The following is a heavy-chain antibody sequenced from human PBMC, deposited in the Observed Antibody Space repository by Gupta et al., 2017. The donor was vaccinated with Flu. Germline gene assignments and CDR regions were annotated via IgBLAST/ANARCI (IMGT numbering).Heavy chain of an antibody. V-gene: IGHV2-26*01. Sequence: QVTLKESGPVLVKPTETLTLTCTVSGFSLSNARMGVSWIRQPPGKALEWLAHIFSNDEKSYSTSLKSRLTISKDTSKSQVVLTKTNMDPVDIATYYCARIYYDFWSGYYLGPYFDYWGQGTLVTVSS. CDR1: GFSLSNARMG. J-gene: IGHJ4*02. D-gene: IGHD3-3*01. CDR2: IFSNDEK. CDR3: ARIYYDFWSGYYLGPYFDY.